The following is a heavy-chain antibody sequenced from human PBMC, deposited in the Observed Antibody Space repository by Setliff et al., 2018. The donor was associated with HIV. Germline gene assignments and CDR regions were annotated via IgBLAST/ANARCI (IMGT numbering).Heavy chain of an antibody. D-gene: IGHD6-6*01. V-gene: IGHV4-4*08. Sequence: SETLSLTCTVSGGSSSSYYWSWIRQPPGKGLEWIGYIYTSGSTNYNPSLKSRVTISVDTSKNRFSLKLSSVTAADTPVYYCARLTWGSSSYYFDYWGQGTLVTVSS. CDR1: GGSSSSYY. CDR2: IYTSGST. J-gene: IGHJ4*02. CDR3: ARLTWGSSSYYFDY.